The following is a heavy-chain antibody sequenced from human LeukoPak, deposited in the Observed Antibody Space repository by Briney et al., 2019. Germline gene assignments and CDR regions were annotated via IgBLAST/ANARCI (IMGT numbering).Heavy chain of an antibody. CDR2: IYYSGST. V-gene: IGHV4-59*01. CDR3: AARRTAAAIDY. Sequence: NPSETLSLTCTVSGGYISSYYWSWIRQPPGKGLEWLGYIYYSGSTNYNPSLKSRVTISVDTSKNQFSLKLSSVTAADTAVYYCAARRTAAAIDYWGQGTLVTVSS. J-gene: IGHJ4*02. D-gene: IGHD6-13*01. CDR1: GGYISSYY.